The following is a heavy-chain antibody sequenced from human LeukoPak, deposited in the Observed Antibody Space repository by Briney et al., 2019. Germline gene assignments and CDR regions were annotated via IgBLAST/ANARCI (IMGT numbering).Heavy chain of an antibody. V-gene: IGHV3-23*01. D-gene: IGHD6-13*01. CDR2: LSGSGDNT. J-gene: IGHJ4*02. Sequence: GRSLRLSCAASGFTFSSYGMHWVRQAPGKGLEWVSTLSGSGDNTHYADSVKGRFTISRDNSKNTLYLQMNSLRAEDTAVYYCAKYSSTTLDYWGQGTLVTVSS. CDR3: AKYSSTTLDY. CDR1: GFTFSSYG.